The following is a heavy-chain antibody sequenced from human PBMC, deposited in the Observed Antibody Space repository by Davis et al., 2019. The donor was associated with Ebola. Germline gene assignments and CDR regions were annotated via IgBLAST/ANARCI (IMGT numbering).Heavy chain of an antibody. Sequence: AASVKVSCKASGYTFTGYYMHWVRQAPGQGLEWMGRINPNSGCTNYAQKFQGRVTMTRDTSISTAYMELSRLRSDDTAVYYCARGLRDIVVVPAANLFDYWGQGTLVTVSS. CDR3: ARGLRDIVVVPAANLFDY. J-gene: IGHJ4*02. D-gene: IGHD2-2*01. CDR1: GYTFTGYY. CDR2: INPNSGCT. V-gene: IGHV1-2*06.